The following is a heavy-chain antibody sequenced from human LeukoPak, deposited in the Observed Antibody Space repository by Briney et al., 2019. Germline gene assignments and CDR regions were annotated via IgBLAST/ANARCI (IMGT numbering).Heavy chain of an antibody. CDR1: GYTFTSYA. Sequence: ASVKVSCKASGYTFTSYAINWVRQAPGQGLEWMGWISAYNGNTNYAQKLQGRVTMTRDTSISTAYMELSRLRSDDTAVYYCARSVAGKGGVFDYWGQGTLVTVSS. CDR3: ARSVAGKGGVFDY. V-gene: IGHV1-18*01. D-gene: IGHD6-19*01. J-gene: IGHJ4*02. CDR2: ISAYNGNT.